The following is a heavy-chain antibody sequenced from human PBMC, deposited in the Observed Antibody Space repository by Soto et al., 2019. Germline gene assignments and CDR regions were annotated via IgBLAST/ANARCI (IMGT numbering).Heavy chain of an antibody. CDR1: GYTFTSYG. CDR2: ISAANGDT. J-gene: IGHJ5*02. Sequence: GASVKVSCKASGYTFTSYGIHWVRQAPGQRLEWMGWISAANGDTKYSPKFQGRVTITRDTSASTAYMELSSLRSEDTAVYYCVRTHVSATGIDWFDPWGQGTLVTVSS. V-gene: IGHV1-3*01. CDR3: VRTHVSATGIDWFDP. D-gene: IGHD6-13*01.